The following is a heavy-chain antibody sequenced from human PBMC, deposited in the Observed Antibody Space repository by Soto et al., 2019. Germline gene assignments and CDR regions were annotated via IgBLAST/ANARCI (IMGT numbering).Heavy chain of an antibody. V-gene: IGHV1-69*13. Sequence: SVKVSCKASGGTLRSYAISWLRQAPGQGLEWMGGIIPMVDTSNYAQKFHGRLTISADASRTTTYMDLTSLGSEDTAVYFCSLGATYFSAECDPREWLDPWGQGALVTVSS. CDR2: IIPMVDTS. D-gene: IGHD7-27*01. J-gene: IGHJ5*01. CDR1: GGTLRSYA. CDR3: SLGATYFSAECDPREWLDP.